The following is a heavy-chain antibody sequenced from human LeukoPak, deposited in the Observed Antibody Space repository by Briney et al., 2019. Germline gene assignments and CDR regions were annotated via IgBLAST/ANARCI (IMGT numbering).Heavy chain of an antibody. CDR1: GGSISSGDYY. V-gene: IGHV4-30-4*01. Sequence: PSETLSLTCTVSGGSISSGDYYWSWLRQPPGTGLEGIGYIYYSGSTYYNLALKSGVSISIDTSKNQFSLKLSSVTAAATAVSYCARVYQGTPGYWGQGTLLTVPS. CDR2: IYYSGST. D-gene: IGHD2-8*01. CDR3: ARVYQGTPGY. J-gene: IGHJ1*01.